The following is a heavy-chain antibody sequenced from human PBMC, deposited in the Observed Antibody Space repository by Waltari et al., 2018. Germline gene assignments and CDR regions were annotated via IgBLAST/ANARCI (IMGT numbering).Heavy chain of an antibody. CDR2: ILPIFGTA. J-gene: IGHJ5*02. CDR3: ARGSNVVVPAASYNWFDP. Sequence: QVQLVQSGDEVKKPGSSVKVSCKASGGTFSSYAISWVRQAPGQGLEWMGGILPIFGTANYAQKFQGRVTITADESTSTAYMELSSLRSEDTAVYYCARGSNVVVPAASYNWFDPWGQGTLVTVSS. CDR1: GGTFSSYA. D-gene: IGHD2-2*01. V-gene: IGHV1-69*01.